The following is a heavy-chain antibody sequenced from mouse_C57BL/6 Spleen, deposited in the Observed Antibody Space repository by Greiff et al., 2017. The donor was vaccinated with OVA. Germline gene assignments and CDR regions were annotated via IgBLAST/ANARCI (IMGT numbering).Heavy chain of an antibody. D-gene: IGHD1-1*01. Sequence: EVQLVESGGGLVQPGGSLKLSCAASGFTFSDYGMAWVRQAPRKGPEWVAFISNLAYSIYYADNVTGRFTISREKTKNTLYLEMSSLRSEDTAMYYCARQYGSSHWYFDVWGTGTTVTVSS. J-gene: IGHJ1*03. CDR3: ARQYGSSHWYFDV. CDR1: GFTFSDYG. CDR2: ISNLAYSI. V-gene: IGHV5-15*01.